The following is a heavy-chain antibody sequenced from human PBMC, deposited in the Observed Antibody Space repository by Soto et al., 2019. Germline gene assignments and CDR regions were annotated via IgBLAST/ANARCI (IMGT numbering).Heavy chain of an antibody. CDR3: AKSGVRGVIVFYYFDY. V-gene: IGHV3-23*01. Sequence: GSLRLSCAASGFTFSSYAMSWVRQAPGKGLEWVSAISGSGGSTYYADSVKGRFTISRDNSKNTLYLQMNSLRAEDTAVYYCAKSGVRGVIVFYYFDYWGQGTLVTVSS. CDR2: ISGSGGST. CDR1: GFTFSSYA. D-gene: IGHD3-10*01. J-gene: IGHJ4*02.